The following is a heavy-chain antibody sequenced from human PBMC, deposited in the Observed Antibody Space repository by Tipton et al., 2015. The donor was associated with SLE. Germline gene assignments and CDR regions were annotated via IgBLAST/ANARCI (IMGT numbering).Heavy chain of an antibody. Sequence: GLVKPSETLSLTCTVSGGSVNSDTYHWNWIRQPPGKGLEWIGYIYNSGSTNYNPSLKSRVTISVDTSKNQLSLKLSSVTAADTALYYCARGANWVSRDFQYWCQGPLVTFSS. CDR1: GGSVNSDTYH. CDR3: ARGANWVSRDFQY. J-gene: IGHJ4*02. V-gene: IGHV4-61*01. CDR2: IYNSGST. D-gene: IGHD7-27*01.